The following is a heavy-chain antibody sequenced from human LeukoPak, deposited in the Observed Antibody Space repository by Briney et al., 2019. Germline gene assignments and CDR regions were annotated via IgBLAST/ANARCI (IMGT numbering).Heavy chain of an antibody. CDR3: ARHSYSGTYFFDF. CDR1: GGSLSRSSFY. V-gene: IGHV4-39*01. Sequence: SETLSLTCKVSGGSLSRSSFYWGWIRQPPGKVLEWIGSVYYSGSTYYDPSLKSRVAISVDTSKNQFSLELRFVTAADTAVYYCARHSYSGTYFFDFWGQGTLVTVSS. CDR2: VYYSGST. D-gene: IGHD1-26*01. J-gene: IGHJ4*02.